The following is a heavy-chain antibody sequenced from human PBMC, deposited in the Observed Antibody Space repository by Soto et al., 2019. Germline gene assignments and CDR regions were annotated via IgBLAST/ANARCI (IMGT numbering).Heavy chain of an antibody. J-gene: IGHJ4*02. V-gene: IGHV1-69*06. Sequence: GASVKVSCKASGGTFSSYAISWVRQAPGQGLEWMGGVIPIFGTANYAQKFQGRVTITADKSTSTAYMELSSLRSEDTAVYYCAISLGPHIAARGYYFDYWGQGTMVTVSS. CDR3: AISLGPHIAARGYYFDY. CDR1: GGTFSSYA. CDR2: VIPIFGTA. D-gene: IGHD6-6*01.